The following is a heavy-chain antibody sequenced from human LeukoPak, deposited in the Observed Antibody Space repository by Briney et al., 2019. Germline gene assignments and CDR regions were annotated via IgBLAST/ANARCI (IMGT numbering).Heavy chain of an antibody. V-gene: IGHV1-2*02. CDR3: ARVRDYVFDY. CDR1: GYTFTSYD. Sequence: ASVKVSCKASGYTFTSYDINWVRQAPGQGLEWMGWINPNSGGTNYAQKFQGRVTMTRDTSISTAYMELSRLRSDDTAVYYCARVRDYVFDYWGQGTLVTVSS. CDR2: INPNSGGT. J-gene: IGHJ4*02. D-gene: IGHD4-17*01.